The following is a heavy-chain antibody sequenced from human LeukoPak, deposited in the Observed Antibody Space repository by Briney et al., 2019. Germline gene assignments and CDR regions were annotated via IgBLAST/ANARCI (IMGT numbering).Heavy chain of an antibody. CDR1: GFSFSNYA. D-gene: IGHD3-10*01. CDR2: IRGDGET. V-gene: IGHV3-23*01. CDR3: ATTAYHVGSGSFQH. J-gene: IGHJ1*01. Sequence: GGSLRLSCAPSGFSFSNYAMSWVRQAPARGPEWVSSIRGDGETFYADSVKGRFTISSDNSKNTLFLQMSSLRPEYTAIYYCATTAYHVGSGSFQHWGQGTLVTVSS.